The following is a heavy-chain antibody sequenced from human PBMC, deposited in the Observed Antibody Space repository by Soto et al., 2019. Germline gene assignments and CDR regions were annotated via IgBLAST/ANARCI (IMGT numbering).Heavy chain of an antibody. J-gene: IGHJ1*01. CDR2: ISSSSSYI. V-gene: IGHV3-21*01. CDR3: ARAWMRDCSGGSCYPVYFQH. CDR1: GFTFSSYS. D-gene: IGHD2-15*01. Sequence: GGSLRLSCAASGFTFSSYSMNWVRQAPGKGLEWVSSISSSSSYIYYADSVKGRFTISRDNAKNSLYLQMNSLRAEETAVYYCARAWMRDCSGGSCYPVYFQHWGQGTLVTVSS.